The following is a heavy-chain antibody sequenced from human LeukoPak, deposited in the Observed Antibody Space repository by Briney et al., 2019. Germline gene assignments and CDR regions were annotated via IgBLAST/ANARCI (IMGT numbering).Heavy chain of an antibody. CDR2: IYYSGGT. CDR1: GGSISSGGYY. CDR3: ATVKVRSEYWLDP. J-gene: IGHJ5*02. V-gene: IGHV4-61*08. Sequence: PSETLSLTCAVSGGSISSGGYYWSWIRQPPGKGLEWIGYIYYSGGTNYNPSLKSRVTISVDTSKNQFSLKLSSVTAADTAVYYCATVKVRSEYWLDPWGQGTLVTVSS.